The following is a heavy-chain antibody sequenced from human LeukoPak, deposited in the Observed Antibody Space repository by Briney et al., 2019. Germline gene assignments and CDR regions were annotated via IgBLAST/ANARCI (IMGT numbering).Heavy chain of an antibody. CDR2: INPNSGGT. CDR1: GYTFTGYY. CDR3: ARVPRLSYYYMDV. Sequence: ASVKVSCKASGYTFTGYYMHWVRQAPGQGLEWMGWINPNSGGTNYAQKFQGRVTMTRDTSINTAYMELSRLRSDDTAVYYCARVPRLSYYYMDVWGKGTTVTVSS. V-gene: IGHV1-2*02. J-gene: IGHJ6*03. D-gene: IGHD4/OR15-4a*01.